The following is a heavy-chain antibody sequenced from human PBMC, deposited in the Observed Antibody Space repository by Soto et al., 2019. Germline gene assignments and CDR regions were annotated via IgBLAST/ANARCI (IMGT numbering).Heavy chain of an antibody. Sequence: PGGSLRLSCAASGFTFSSYEMNWVRQAPGKGLEWVSYISSSGGTIYYADSVKGRFTISRDNAKNSLYLQMNSLRAEDTAVYYCARDLPRSGAFDIWGQGTMVTVSS. CDR2: ISSSGGTI. V-gene: IGHV3-48*03. CDR1: GFTFSSYE. J-gene: IGHJ3*02. CDR3: ARDLPRSGAFDI.